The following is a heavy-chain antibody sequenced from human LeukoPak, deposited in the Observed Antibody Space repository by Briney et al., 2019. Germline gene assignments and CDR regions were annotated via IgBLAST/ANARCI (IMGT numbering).Heavy chain of an antibody. Sequence: SVKVSCKASGGTFSSYAISWERQAPGQGLEWMGRIIPIFGTANYAQKFQGRVTITTDESTSTAYMELSSLRSEDTAVYYCASFSATVTDFDYWGQGTLVTVSS. J-gene: IGHJ4*02. V-gene: IGHV1-69*05. CDR2: IIPIFGTA. CDR1: GGTFSSYA. D-gene: IGHD4-17*01. CDR3: ASFSATVTDFDY.